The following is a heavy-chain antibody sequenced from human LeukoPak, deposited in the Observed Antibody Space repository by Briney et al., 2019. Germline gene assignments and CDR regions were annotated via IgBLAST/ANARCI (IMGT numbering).Heavy chain of an antibody. V-gene: IGHV3-23*01. CDR1: GFTFSSYG. D-gene: IGHD6-19*01. J-gene: IGHJ4*02. Sequence: GGSLRLSCAASGFTFSSYGMDWVRQAPGKGLEWVSAISGSGGSTYYADSVKGRFTISRDNSKNTLYLQMNSLRAEDTAVYYCAKSRGYSSGWLDYWGQGTLVTVSS. CDR3: AKSRGYSSGWLDY. CDR2: ISGSGGST.